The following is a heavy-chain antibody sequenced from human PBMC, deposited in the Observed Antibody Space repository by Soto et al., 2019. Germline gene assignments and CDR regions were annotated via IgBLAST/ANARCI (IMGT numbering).Heavy chain of an antibody. CDR3: ARDPGGYDYVWGNYRPLNYFDP. CDR1: GVSISSDY. CDR2: SYTSGST. J-gene: IGHJ5*02. Sequence: ASETLSLTCTVSGVSISSDYWSWMRQPAGKALEWIGRSYTSGSTIYNLSLQSRVSMSLDTDKNQFSLRLTSVTAADTAIYYCARDPGGYDYVWGNYRPLNYFDPWGQGTLVTVSS. D-gene: IGHD3-16*02. V-gene: IGHV4-4*07.